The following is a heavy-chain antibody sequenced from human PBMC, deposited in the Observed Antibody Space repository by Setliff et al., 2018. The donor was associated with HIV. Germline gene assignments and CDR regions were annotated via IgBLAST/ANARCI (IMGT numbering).Heavy chain of an antibody. CDR2: IFGSGIT. Sequence: PSETLSLTCTLSGFSISSDGFYWNWIRQRPGKGLEWIGYIFGSGITYYNPSLKSRLRISIDTSATQFSVELSSVTAADTALYFCARVARVHPFDPWGQGTLVTVSS. CDR3: ARVARVHPFDP. J-gene: IGHJ5*02. V-gene: IGHV4-31*03. CDR1: GFSISSDGFY.